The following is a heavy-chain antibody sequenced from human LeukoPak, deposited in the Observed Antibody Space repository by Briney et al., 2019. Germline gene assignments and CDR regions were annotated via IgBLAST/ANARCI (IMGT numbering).Heavy chain of an antibody. V-gene: IGHV3-30*03. J-gene: IGHJ4*02. D-gene: IGHD6-19*01. CDR1: GFTFSSYA. Sequence: PGGSLRLSCAASGFTFSSYAMHWVRQAPGKGLEWVAVISYDGSNKYYADSVNGRFSISRDNSKNTLYLQISSLRDEDTAVYYCARVSESGWYYFDYWGQGTLVTVSS. CDR2: ISYDGSNK. CDR3: ARVSESGWYYFDY.